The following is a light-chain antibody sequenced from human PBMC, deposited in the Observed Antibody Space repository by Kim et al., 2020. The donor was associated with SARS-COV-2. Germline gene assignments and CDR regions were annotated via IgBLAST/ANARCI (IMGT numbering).Light chain of an antibody. CDR3: KQYHSYST. CDR2: DAS. Sequence: LCASVGDRVTITCRASQIISSCLAWYQQKPGKAPKRPINDASRLESGVPSRFSGSGSGTEFTLTISSLQPDDFATYYCKQYHSYSTFGQGTKLEI. CDR1: QIISSC. V-gene: IGKV1-5*01. J-gene: IGKJ2*01.